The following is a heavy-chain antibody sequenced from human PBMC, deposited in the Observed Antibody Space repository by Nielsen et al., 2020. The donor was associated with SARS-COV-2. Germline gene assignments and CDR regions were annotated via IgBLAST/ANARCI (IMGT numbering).Heavy chain of an antibody. CDR2: ISWNSGSI. Sequence: SLKISCAASGFTFDDYAMHWVRQAPGKGLEWVSGISWNSGSIGYADSVKGRFIISRDNAKNSLYLQMNSLRAEDTALYYCAKDMGDYYDSSGSYGMDVWGQGTTVSVSS. CDR1: GFTFDDYA. D-gene: IGHD3-22*01. J-gene: IGHJ6*02. CDR3: AKDMGDYYDSSGSYGMDV. V-gene: IGHV3-9*01.